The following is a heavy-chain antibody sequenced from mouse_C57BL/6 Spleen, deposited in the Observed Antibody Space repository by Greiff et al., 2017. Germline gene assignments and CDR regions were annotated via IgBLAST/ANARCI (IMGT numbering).Heavy chain of an antibody. J-gene: IGHJ4*01. CDR1: GFTFSSYA. Sequence: DVMLVESGGGLVKPGGSLKLSCAASGFTFSSYAMSWVRQTPEKRLEWVATISDGGSYTYYPDNVKGRFTISRDNAKNNLYLQMSHLKSEDTAMYYCARDRGDDYDGRVYAMDYWGQGTSVTVSS. CDR3: ARDRGDDYDGRVYAMDY. V-gene: IGHV5-4*01. CDR2: ISDGGSYT. D-gene: IGHD2-4*01.